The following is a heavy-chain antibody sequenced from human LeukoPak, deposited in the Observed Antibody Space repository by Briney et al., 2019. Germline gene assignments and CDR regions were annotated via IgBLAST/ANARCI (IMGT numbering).Heavy chain of an antibody. CDR3: ARDFQEYYYGSGSYQFP. J-gene: IGHJ5*02. CDR2: IWYDGSNK. CDR1: GFTFSSYG. V-gene: IGHV3-33*01. D-gene: IGHD3-10*01. Sequence: GRSLRLSCAASGFTFSSYGMRWVRQAPGKGLEWVAVIWYDGSNKYYADSVKGRFTISRDNSKNTLYLQMNSLRAEDTAVYYCARDFQEYYYGSGSYQFPWGQGTLVTVSS.